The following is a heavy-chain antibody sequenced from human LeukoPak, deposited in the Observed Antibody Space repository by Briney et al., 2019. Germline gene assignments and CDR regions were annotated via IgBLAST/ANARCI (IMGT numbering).Heavy chain of an antibody. Sequence: ASVKVSCKASGYTFTSYGISWVRQAPGHGLEWMGWINPNSGGTTYAQNFQGRVTMTRDTSISTAYMELSRLGSDDTAVYYCARGLSGYDGVYFDYWGQGNLVTVSS. V-gene: IGHV1-2*02. CDR3: ARGLSGYDGVYFDY. CDR1: GYTFTSYG. D-gene: IGHD5-12*01. J-gene: IGHJ4*02. CDR2: INPNSGGT.